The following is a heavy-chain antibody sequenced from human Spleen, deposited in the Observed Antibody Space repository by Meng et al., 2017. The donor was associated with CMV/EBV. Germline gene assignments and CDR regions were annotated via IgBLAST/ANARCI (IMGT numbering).Heavy chain of an antibody. D-gene: IGHD2-2*02. Sequence: GESLKISCAASGFIFSSYEMNWVRQAPGKGLKWISYIRNSDSTIYYADSVKGRFTISTDNAKNSLYLQMNSLRGEDTAVYYCVRGSSRFCTSTSCYNLDYWGQGALVTVSS. J-gene: IGHJ4*02. CDR2: IRNSDSTI. CDR1: GFIFSSYE. CDR3: VRGSSRFCTSTSCYNLDY. V-gene: IGHV3-48*03.